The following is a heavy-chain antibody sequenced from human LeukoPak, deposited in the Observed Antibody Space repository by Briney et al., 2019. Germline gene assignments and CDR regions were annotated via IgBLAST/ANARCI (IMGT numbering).Heavy chain of an antibody. J-gene: IGHJ3*02. D-gene: IGHD1-26*01. V-gene: IGHV4-39*07. CDR2: IYYSGYSGTT. CDR3: ASPDVYSIVGATSGAFDI. CDR1: GASISGSIYY. Sequence: SETLSLTCTVSGASISGSIYYWGWIRQPPGRGLEWVGSIYYSGYSGTTYYTPSLKSRVTVSVDTSKNHFSLNLNSVTAADTAVYYCASPDVYSIVGATSGAFDIWGQGTMVTVSS.